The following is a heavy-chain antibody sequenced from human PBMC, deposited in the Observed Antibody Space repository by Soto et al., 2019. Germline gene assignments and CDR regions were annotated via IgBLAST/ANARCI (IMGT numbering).Heavy chain of an antibody. CDR2: MNPDSGNT. D-gene: IGHD6-19*01. J-gene: IGHJ3*02. V-gene: IGHV1-8*01. CDR1: GYTFTDYD. CDR3: ARFSSRYPLGHSGWHGDGFDI. Sequence: QVQLVQSGAEVKEPGASVKVSCKASGYTFTDYDINWMRQATGQGLEWMGWMNPDSGNTGYVEKFQGRVTMTRDTSTSTVYMELSSLRSEDTAVYYCARFSSRYPLGHSGWHGDGFDIWGQGTTVTVSS.